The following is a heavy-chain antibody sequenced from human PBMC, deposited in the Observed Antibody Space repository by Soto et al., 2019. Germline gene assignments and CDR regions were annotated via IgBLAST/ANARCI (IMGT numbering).Heavy chain of an antibody. CDR1: GGTFSSYA. V-gene: IGHV1-69*06. CDR2: IIPIFGTA. CDR3: ARVGVTYYCDSSGYRTPFHYGMDV. D-gene: IGHD3-22*01. J-gene: IGHJ6*02. Sequence: SVKVSCKASGGTFSSYAISWVRQAPGQGLEWMGGIIPIFGTANYAQKFQGRVTITADKSTSTAYMELSSLRSEDTAVYYCARVGVTYYCDSSGYRTPFHYGMDVWGQGTTVTVSS.